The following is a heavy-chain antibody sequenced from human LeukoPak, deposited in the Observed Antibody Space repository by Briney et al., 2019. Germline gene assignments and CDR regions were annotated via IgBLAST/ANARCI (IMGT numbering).Heavy chain of an antibody. Sequence: ASQTLSLTCTVSGGSISSNDHYWSWIRQPTGKGLEWIGYIHNSGRNYYNPSLKSRVTKSGETAKKPYSRKLRDVGAADTAVYYCARATITMALGIPADAFDIWGQGTMVTVSS. V-gene: IGHV4-30-4*08. CDR1: GGSISSNDHY. J-gene: IGHJ3*02. D-gene: IGHD3-10*01. CDR2: IHNSGRN. CDR3: ARATITMALGIPADAFDI.